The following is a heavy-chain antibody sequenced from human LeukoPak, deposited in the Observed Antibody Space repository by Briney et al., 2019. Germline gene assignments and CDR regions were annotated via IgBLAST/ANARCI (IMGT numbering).Heavy chain of an antibody. V-gene: IGHV3-30*02. CDR2: IRYDGSNK. D-gene: IGHD5-12*01. CDR1: GFTFSSYG. CDR3: AKDRDWVRGYDFDY. Sequence: GGSLRLFCAASGFTFSSYGMHWVRQAPGKGLEGVAFIRYDGSNKYYADSVKGRFTISRDNSKNTLYLQMNSLRAEDTAVYYCAKDRDWVRGYDFDYWGQGTLVTVSS. J-gene: IGHJ4*02.